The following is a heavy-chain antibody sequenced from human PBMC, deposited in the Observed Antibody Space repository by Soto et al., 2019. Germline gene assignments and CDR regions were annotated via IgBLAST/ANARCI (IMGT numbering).Heavy chain of an antibody. J-gene: IGHJ6*02. CDR2: ISGTGDTK. CDR1: GFFFSDYY. D-gene: IGHD3-10*01. Sequence: QVQLVESGGTLVKPGGSLRLSCAASGFFFSDYYLSWIRQAPGKGPECVAYISGTGDTKYYADSVEGRFTISRDNPKSSLYLQMNSLRAEDAAVYYCAIGGGQIYYKGLDVWGQGTTVTVSS. V-gene: IGHV3-11*01. CDR3: AIGGGQIYYKGLDV.